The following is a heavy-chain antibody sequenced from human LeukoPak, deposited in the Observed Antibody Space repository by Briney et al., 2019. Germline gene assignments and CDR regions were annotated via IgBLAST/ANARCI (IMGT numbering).Heavy chain of an antibody. Sequence: ASVKVSCKASGYTFTGYYMHWVRQAPGQGLEWMGRINPNSGGTNYAQKFRGRVTMTRDTSISTAYMELSRLRSDVTAVYYCARGLGSNYYGSGSYGNFDYWGQGTLVTVSS. J-gene: IGHJ4*02. CDR1: GYTFTGYY. D-gene: IGHD3-10*01. V-gene: IGHV1-2*06. CDR3: ARGLGSNYYGSGSYGNFDY. CDR2: INPNSGGT.